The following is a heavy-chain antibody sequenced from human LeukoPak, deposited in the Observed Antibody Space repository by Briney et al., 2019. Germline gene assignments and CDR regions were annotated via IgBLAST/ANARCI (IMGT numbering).Heavy chain of an antibody. V-gene: IGHV5-51*01. CDR3: ARPAGSSGFLDY. CDR1: GYSFSTYW. J-gene: IGHJ4*02. D-gene: IGHD3-22*01. Sequence: GESLKISCKGSGYSFSTYWIAWVRQMPGKGLEWMGIIYVGDSSTRYSPSSQGQVTISADKSISTAYLQWSSLKASDTAMYYCARPAGSSGFLDYWGQGTLVTVSS. CDR2: IYVGDSST.